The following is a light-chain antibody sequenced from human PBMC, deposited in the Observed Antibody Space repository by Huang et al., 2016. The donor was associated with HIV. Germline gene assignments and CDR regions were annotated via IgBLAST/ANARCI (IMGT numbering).Light chain of an antibody. CDR2: KAS. CDR3: QQYSRSAT. CDR1: QSVTIW. Sequence: DIQMTQSPSTLSAAVGDRVTITCRASQSVTIWLAWFQQKPGKAPKLLIYKASTLESGVPSRFRGSGSGTEFTLTIDSLQPDDVATYYCQQYSRSATFGQGTKLEIK. V-gene: IGKV1-5*03. J-gene: IGKJ2*01.